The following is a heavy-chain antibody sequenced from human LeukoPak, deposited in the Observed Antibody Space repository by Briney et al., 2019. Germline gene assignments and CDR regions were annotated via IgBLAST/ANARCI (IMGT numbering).Heavy chain of an antibody. CDR2: IYYSGST. V-gene: IGHV4-39*01. CDR1: GGSISSSSYY. D-gene: IGHD6-19*01. CDR3: ATFHSSGWFYAFDI. Sequence: KPSETLSLTCTVSGGSISSSSYYWGWIRQPPGKGLEWIGSIYYSGSTYYNPSLKSRVTISVDTSKNQFSLKLSSVIAADTAVYYCATFHSSGWFYAFDIWGQGTMVTVSS. J-gene: IGHJ3*02.